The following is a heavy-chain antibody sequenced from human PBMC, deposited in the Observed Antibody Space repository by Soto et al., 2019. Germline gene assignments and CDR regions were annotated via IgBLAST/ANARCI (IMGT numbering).Heavy chain of an antibody. CDR3: AKAVPGIAVAGTGYFQH. Sequence: GGSLRLSCAASGFTFSSYSMNWVRQAPGKGLEWVSSISSSSSYIYYADSVKGRFTISRDNAKNSLYLQMNSLRAEDTAVYYCAKAVPGIAVAGTGYFQHWGQGTLVTVSS. CDR1: GFTFSSYS. CDR2: ISSSSSYI. D-gene: IGHD6-19*01. J-gene: IGHJ1*01. V-gene: IGHV3-21*04.